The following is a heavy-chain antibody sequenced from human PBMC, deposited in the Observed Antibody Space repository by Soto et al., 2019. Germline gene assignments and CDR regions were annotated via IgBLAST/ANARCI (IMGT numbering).Heavy chain of an antibody. CDR1: GYTFTSYG. CDR2: ISAYNGNT. V-gene: IGHV1-18*01. J-gene: IGHJ4*02. D-gene: IGHD3-22*01. Sequence: ASVKVSCKASGYTFTSYGISWVRQAPGQGLEWMGWISAYNGNTNYAQKLQGRVTMTTDTSTSTAYMELRSLRSDDTAVYYCAGEPGHRDYYDSSGYYYPALYYWGQGTLVTVSS. CDR3: AGEPGHRDYYDSSGYYYPALYY.